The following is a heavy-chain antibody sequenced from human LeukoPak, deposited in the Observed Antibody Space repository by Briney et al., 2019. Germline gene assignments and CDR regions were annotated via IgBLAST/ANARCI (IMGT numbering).Heavy chain of an antibody. CDR2: VSTSGST. J-gene: IGHJ4*02. CDR3: ARDFRGRYCSGGSCYSEADY. V-gene: IGHV4-4*08. CDR1: GGSISSYY. Sequence: SETLSLTCTVSGGSISSYYWSWIRQPPGKGLEWIGRVSTSGSTNYNPSLKSRVSISVDTSKNQFSLKLRSVTAADTAVYYCARDFRGRYCSGGSCYSEADYWGQGTLVTVSS. D-gene: IGHD2-15*01.